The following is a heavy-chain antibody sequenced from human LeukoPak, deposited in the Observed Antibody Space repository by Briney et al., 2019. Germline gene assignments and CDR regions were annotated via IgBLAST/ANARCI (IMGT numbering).Heavy chain of an antibody. V-gene: IGHV5-10-1*01. D-gene: IGHD3-3*01. Sequence: GESRRISCKGSGYSFTSYWISGVRQMPGKGLEWMGRIDPSDSYTNYSPSFQGHVTISADKSISTAYLQWSSLKASDTAMYYCARQIVTIFGVADYGMDVWGQGTTVTVSS. J-gene: IGHJ6*02. CDR2: IDPSDSYT. CDR1: GYSFTSYW. CDR3: ARQIVTIFGVADYGMDV.